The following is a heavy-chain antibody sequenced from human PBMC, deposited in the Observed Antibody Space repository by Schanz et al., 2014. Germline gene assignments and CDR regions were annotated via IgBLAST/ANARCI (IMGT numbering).Heavy chain of an antibody. CDR1: GDTFSSYS. V-gene: IGHV1-69*02. CDR3: ARANYYDNSDYYNSFDY. D-gene: IGHD3-22*01. Sequence: QVQLVQSGPEVKKPGSSVKVSCQAFGDTFSSYSISWVRQAPGQGLEWMGRIIPILGIANYAQKFQGRVTNTADKSTSTAYMDLSSLRPEDTSVYYCARANYYDNSDYYNSFDYWGQGTLVTVSS. J-gene: IGHJ4*02. CDR2: IIPILGIA.